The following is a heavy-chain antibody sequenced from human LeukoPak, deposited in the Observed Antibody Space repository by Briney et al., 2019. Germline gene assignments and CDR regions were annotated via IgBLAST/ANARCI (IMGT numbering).Heavy chain of an antibody. J-gene: IGHJ5*02. CDR1: GGSFSGYY. CDR2: INHSGST. CDR3: ARAVGYCSGGSCYSGWSDP. D-gene: IGHD2-15*01. V-gene: IGHV4-34*01. Sequence: SETLSLTCAVYGGSFSGYYWSWIRQPPGKGLEWIGEINHSGSTNYNPSLKSRVTISVDTFKNQFSLKLSSVTAADTAVYYCARAVGYCSGGSCYSGWSDPWGQGTLVTVSS.